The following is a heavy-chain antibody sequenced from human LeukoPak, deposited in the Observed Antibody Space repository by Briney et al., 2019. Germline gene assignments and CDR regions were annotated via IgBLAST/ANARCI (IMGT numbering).Heavy chain of an antibody. J-gene: IGHJ4*02. Sequence: GGSLRLSCAASGFTFSIYAMSWVRQAPGKGLEWVSALSANGGATYYANSVRGRFTLSRDNSKNTLYLQMNRLRVEDTAVYYCAKDLEYSFDYWGQGTLVTVSS. V-gene: IGHV3-23*01. D-gene: IGHD2/OR15-2a*01. CDR1: GFTFSIYA. CDR3: AKDLEYSFDY. CDR2: LSANGGAT.